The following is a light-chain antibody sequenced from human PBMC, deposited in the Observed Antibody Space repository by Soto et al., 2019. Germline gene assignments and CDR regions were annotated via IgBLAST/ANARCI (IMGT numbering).Light chain of an antibody. CDR1: QSVSTY. V-gene: IGKV1-39*01. J-gene: IGKJ4*01. CDR3: QQYNNWPLT. Sequence: IPITQSPYSLSTSVGDRVTITCRTIQSVSTYFNWYQQRPGKAPKLLIYGASSFQSGVPSRFSGSGSRTEFTLTISSLQSEDFAVYYCQQYNNWPLTFGGGTKVAIK. CDR2: GAS.